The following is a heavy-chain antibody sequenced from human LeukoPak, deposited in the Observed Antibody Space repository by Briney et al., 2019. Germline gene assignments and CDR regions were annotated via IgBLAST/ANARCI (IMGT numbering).Heavy chain of an antibody. V-gene: IGHV3-48*01. D-gene: IGHD2-15*01. CDR2: ISSSCSTI. Sequence: GGSVRLSCAASGLTFSSYSMKWVRRASGRGLEWVSYISSSCSTIFYADFVKGRLTISRDNAKNSLYLQMNSLRAEDTAVYYCARDYGGSFDYRGQGTLVTVSS. J-gene: IGHJ4*02. CDR3: ARDYGGSFDY. CDR1: GLTFSSYS.